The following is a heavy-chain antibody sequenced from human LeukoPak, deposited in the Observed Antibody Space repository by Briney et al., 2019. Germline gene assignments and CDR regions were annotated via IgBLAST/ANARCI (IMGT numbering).Heavy chain of an antibody. CDR2: ISRGGGST. D-gene: IGHD2-2*01. Sequence: GGSLRLSCAASGFTFSSYFMNWVRQAPGKGLEWISVISRGGGSTYYADSVKGRFTISRDNSKNTLFLQMNSLRAEDTAVYYCAKGGYCSSTSCYVGWFDPWGWGTVVTVSS. CDR1: GFTFSSYF. CDR3: AKGGYCSSTSCYVGWFDP. J-gene: IGHJ5*02. V-gene: IGHV3-23*01.